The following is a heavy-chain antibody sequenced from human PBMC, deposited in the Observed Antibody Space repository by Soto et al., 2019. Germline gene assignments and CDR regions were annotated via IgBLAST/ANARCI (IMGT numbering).Heavy chain of an antibody. V-gene: IGHV3-23*01. D-gene: IGHD2-2*01. CDR2: ISGSGGST. J-gene: IGHJ4*02. CDR1: GFTFSGYN. CDR3: AKAFPVIVVVPAAIFDY. Sequence: GGSLRLSCVASGFTFSGYNMIWVRQAPGKGLEWVSAISGSGGSTYYADSVKGRFTISRDNSKNTLYLQMNSLRAEDTAVYYCAKAFPVIVVVPAAIFDYWGQGTLVTVSS.